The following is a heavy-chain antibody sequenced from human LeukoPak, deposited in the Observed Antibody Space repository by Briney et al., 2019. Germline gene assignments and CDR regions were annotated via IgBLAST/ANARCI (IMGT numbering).Heavy chain of an antibody. CDR3: ARKPYCGGDCYPFGY. J-gene: IGHJ4*02. D-gene: IGHD2-21*02. Sequence: SETLSLTCAVYGGSFSGYYWSWIRQPPGKGLEWIGEINHSGSTNYNPSLKSRVTISVDTSKNQFSLKLSSVAAADTAVYYCARKPYCGGDCYPFGYWGQGTLVTVSS. CDR2: INHSGST. V-gene: IGHV4-34*01. CDR1: GGSFSGYY.